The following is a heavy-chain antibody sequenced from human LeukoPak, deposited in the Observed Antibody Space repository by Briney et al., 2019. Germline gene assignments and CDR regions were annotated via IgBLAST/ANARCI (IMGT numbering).Heavy chain of an antibody. CDR3: ARVWAWGSGNYFDN. Sequence: GESLKISCAASGFTFDALGMTWVRQAPGKGLEWVSAIRGDAGSTGYADSVKGRFTISRDNAKNSLYLQMNSLRVEDTALYYCARVWAWGSGNYFDNWGQGTLVTVSS. CDR1: GFTFDALG. D-gene: IGHD7-27*01. J-gene: IGHJ4*02. CDR2: IRGDAGST. V-gene: IGHV3-20*04.